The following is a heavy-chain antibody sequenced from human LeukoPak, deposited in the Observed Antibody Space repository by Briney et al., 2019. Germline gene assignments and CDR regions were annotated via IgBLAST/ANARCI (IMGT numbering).Heavy chain of an antibody. D-gene: IGHD3-10*01. V-gene: IGHV1-24*01. Sequence: ASVKVSCKVSGYTLTELSMHWVRQAPGKGLEWMGGFDPEDGETIYAQKFQGRVTMTEDTSTDTAYMELSSLRSEDTAVYYRATDARVLWFGELPDSYWGQGTLVTVSS. J-gene: IGHJ4*02. CDR1: GYTLTELS. CDR3: ATDARVLWFGELPDSY. CDR2: FDPEDGET.